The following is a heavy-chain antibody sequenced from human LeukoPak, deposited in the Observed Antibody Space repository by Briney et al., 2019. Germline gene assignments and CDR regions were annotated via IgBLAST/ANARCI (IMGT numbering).Heavy chain of an antibody. CDR1: GFTFDDYA. J-gene: IGHJ6*03. V-gene: IGHV3-9*01. CDR3: ARSLVVPAAKALYYYYYYMDV. D-gene: IGHD2-2*01. Sequence: GGSLRLSCAASGFTFDDYAMHWVRQAPRKGLEWVSGISWNSGSIGYADSVKGRFTISRDNAKNSLYLQMNSLRADDTAVYYCARSLVVPAAKALYYYYYYMDVWGKGTTVTVS. CDR2: ISWNSGSI.